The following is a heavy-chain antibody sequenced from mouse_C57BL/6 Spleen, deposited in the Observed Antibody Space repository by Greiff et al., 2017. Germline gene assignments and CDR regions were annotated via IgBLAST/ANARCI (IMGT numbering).Heavy chain of an antibody. CDR2: INPNNGGT. CDR1: GYTFTDYY. CDR3: ARYGNYAWFAY. V-gene: IGHV1-26*01. D-gene: IGHD2-1*01. Sequence: EVQLQQSGPELVKPGASVKISCKASGYTFTDYYMNWVKQSPGKSLEWIGDINPNNGGTSYNQKFKGKATLTVDKSSSTAYMELRSLTSEDSAVYYGARYGNYAWFAYWGQGTLVTVSA. J-gene: IGHJ3*01.